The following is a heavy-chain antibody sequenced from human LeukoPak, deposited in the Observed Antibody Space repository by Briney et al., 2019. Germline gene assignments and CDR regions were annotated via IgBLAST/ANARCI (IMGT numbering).Heavy chain of an antibody. Sequence: ASVKVSCKASGGTYSSYAISWVRQAPGQGLEWMGGIIPIFGTANYAQKFRGRVTITADESTSTAYMELSSLRSEDTAVYYCATPWSSWREYYFDYWGQGTLVTVSS. J-gene: IGHJ4*02. CDR1: GGTYSSYA. V-gene: IGHV1-69*13. D-gene: IGHD6-13*01. CDR3: ATPWSSWREYYFDY. CDR2: IIPIFGTA.